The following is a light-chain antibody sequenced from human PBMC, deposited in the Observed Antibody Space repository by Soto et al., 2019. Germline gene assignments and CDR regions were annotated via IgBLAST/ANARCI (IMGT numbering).Light chain of an antibody. CDR3: SSYTSSSTFVV. CDR2: EVS. CDR1: SSDVGGYNY. V-gene: IGLV2-14*01. Sequence: QSVLTQPASVSGSPGQSITISCTGTSSDVGGYNYVSWYQQHPGKAPKLMIYEVSNRPSGVSNRFSGSKSGNTASLTISGLQADDEADYSCSSYTSSSTFVVFGGGTKVTVL. J-gene: IGLJ2*01.